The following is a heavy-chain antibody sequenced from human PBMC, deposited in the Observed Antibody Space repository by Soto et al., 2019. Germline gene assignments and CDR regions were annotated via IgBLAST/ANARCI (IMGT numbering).Heavy chain of an antibody. J-gene: IGHJ3*02. V-gene: IGHV4-61*08. D-gene: IGHD3-22*01. CDR2: IYYSGST. Sequence: SETLSLTCTVSGGSISSGGYYWSWIRQPPGKGLDYIGYIYYSGSTNSNPSLKSRVTISVDTSKNQFSLRLSSVTAADTAVYYCARGYQGSGYIAFDIWGQGTMVTVSS. CDR1: GGSISSGGYY. CDR3: ARGYQGSGYIAFDI.